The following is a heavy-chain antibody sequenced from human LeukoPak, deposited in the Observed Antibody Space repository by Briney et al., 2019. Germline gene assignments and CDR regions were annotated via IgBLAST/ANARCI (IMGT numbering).Heavy chain of an antibody. CDR3: ARALAGGFDY. Sequence: GRSLRLSCAASGFTFSSYAMHWVRQAPGKGLEWVAVISYDGSNKYYADSVKGRFTISRDNSKNTLYLQMNSLRAEDTAVYYCARALAGGFDYWGQGTLVTVSS. J-gene: IGHJ4*02. V-gene: IGHV3-30-3*01. CDR1: GFTFSSYA. CDR2: ISYDGSNK. D-gene: IGHD2-15*01.